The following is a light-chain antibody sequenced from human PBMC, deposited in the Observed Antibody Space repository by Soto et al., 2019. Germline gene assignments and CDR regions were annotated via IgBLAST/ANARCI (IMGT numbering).Light chain of an antibody. CDR1: QRHLFSSNNKNY. V-gene: IGKV4-1*01. Sequence: ILMTQSPDSLAVSLGERATINCKSSQRHLFSSNNKNYLAWYQQKPGQPPKLLIYWASTRESGVPDRFSGSGSGTDFTLTISSLQAEDVAVYYCQQYYSTPPWTFGQGTKVDIK. CDR3: QQYYSTPPWT. CDR2: WAS. J-gene: IGKJ1*01.